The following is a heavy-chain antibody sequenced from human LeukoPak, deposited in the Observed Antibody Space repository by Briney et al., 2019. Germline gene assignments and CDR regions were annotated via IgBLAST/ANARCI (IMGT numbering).Heavy chain of an antibody. J-gene: IGHJ4*02. V-gene: IGHV4-4*07. Sequence: SETLSLTCTVSGGSISSYYWSWIRQPAGKGLEWIGRIHSSGSTTYNASLNSRVTMSVDTSKNQFSLKLSSVTAADTAVYYCVRTLGGYTYGPFDYWGQGTLVTVSS. CDR2: IHSSGST. CDR3: VRTLGGYTYGPFDY. D-gene: IGHD5-18*01. CDR1: GGSISSYY.